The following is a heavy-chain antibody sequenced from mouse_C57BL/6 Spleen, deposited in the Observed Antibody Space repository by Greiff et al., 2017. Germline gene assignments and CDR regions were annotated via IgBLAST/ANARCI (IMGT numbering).Heavy chain of an antibody. CDR3: ARGTTVGYAMDY. CDR1: GYTFTDYY. V-gene: IGHV1-76*01. J-gene: IGHJ4*01. CDR2: IYPGSGNT. D-gene: IGHD1-1*01. Sequence: VQLQQSGAELVRPGASVKLSCKASGYTFTDYYINWVKQRPGQGLEWIARIYPGSGNTYYNEKFKGKATLTAEKSSSTAYMQLSSLTSEDSAVYFCARGTTVGYAMDYWGQGTSVTVSS.